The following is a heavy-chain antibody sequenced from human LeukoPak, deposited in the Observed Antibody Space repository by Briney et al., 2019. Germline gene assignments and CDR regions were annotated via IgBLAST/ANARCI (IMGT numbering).Heavy chain of an antibody. Sequence: SETLSLTCAVYGGSFSGYYWSWIRQPPGKGLEWIGSIYYSGSTYYNPSLKSRVTISVDTSKNQFSLKLSSVTAADTAVYYCARIGIAALKLLNDYWGQGTLVTVSS. V-gene: IGHV4-34*01. CDR2: IYYSGST. J-gene: IGHJ4*02. CDR3: ARIGIAALKLLNDY. D-gene: IGHD6-13*01. CDR1: GGSFSGYY.